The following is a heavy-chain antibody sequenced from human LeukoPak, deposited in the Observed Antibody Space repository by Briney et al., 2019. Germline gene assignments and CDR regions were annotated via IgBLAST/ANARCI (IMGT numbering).Heavy chain of an antibody. Sequence: ASVKVSCKASGYTFTSYDINWVRQAPGQGLEWMGWMNTNSGNTVYAKKFQGRVTMTRDTSISTAYMELSSLRSEDTAVYYCARGRYCSGGSCYYNWFDPWGQGTLVTVSS. CDR2: MNTNSGNT. D-gene: IGHD2-15*01. J-gene: IGHJ5*02. CDR1: GYTFTSYD. V-gene: IGHV1-8*01. CDR3: ARGRYCSGGSCYYNWFDP.